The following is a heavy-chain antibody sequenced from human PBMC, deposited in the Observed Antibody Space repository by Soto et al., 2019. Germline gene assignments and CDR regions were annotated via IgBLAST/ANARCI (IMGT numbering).Heavy chain of an antibody. CDR3: ARWGYCSSTSCYADYYYYYMDV. V-gene: IGHV3-11*01. CDR2: ISSSGSTI. J-gene: IGHJ6*03. D-gene: IGHD2-2*01. Sequence: ESGGGLVKPGGSLRLSCAASGFTFSDYYMSWIRQAPGKGLEWVSYISSSGSTIYYADSVKGRFTISRDNAKNSLYLQMNSLRAEDTAVYYCARWGYCSSTSCYADYYYYYMDVWGKGTTVTVSS. CDR1: GFTFSDYY.